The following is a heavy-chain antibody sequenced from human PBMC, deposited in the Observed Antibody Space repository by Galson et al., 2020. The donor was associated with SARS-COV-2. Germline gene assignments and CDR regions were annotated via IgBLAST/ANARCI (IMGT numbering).Heavy chain of an antibody. D-gene: IGHD3-16*01. Sequence: GESLKISCKGSVYSFTSYWIGWVRQMPGKGLEWMGIIYPGDSDTRYSPSFQGQVTISADKSISTAYLQWSSLKASDTAMYYCARQVLGGDGYTAEYFDYWGQGTLVTVSS. CDR1: VYSFTSYW. V-gene: IGHV5-51*01. CDR3: ARQVLGGDGYTAEYFDY. J-gene: IGHJ4*02. CDR2: IYPGDSDT.